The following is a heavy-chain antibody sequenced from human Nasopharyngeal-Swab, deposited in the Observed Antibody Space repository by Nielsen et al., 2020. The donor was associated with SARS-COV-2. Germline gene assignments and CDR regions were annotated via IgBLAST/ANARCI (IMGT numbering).Heavy chain of an antibody. CDR3: ARSDQQFLFY. Sequence: ASVKVSCKASGYTFTGYYMHWVRQAPGQGLEWMGRINPNSGGTNYAQKFLGRVTMTRDTSISTTYMELSRLRSDDTTVYYCARSDQQFLFYWGQGTLVTVSS. CDR1: GYTFTGYY. D-gene: IGHD2-2*01. J-gene: IGHJ4*02. V-gene: IGHV1-2*06. CDR2: INPNSGGT.